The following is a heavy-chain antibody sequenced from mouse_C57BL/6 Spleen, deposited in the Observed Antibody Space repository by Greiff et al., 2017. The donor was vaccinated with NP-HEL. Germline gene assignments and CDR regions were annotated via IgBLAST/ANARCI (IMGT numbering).Heavy chain of an antibody. V-gene: IGHV5-6*02. D-gene: IGHD1-1*01. CDR1: GFTFSSYG. CDR2: ISSGGSYT. CDR3: ARPYYGSSYYFDY. J-gene: IGHJ2*01. Sequence: DVKLVESGGDLVKPGGSLKLSCAASGFTFSSYGMSWVRQTPDKRLEWVATISSGGSYTYYPDSVKGRFTISRDNAKNTLYLQMSSLKSEDTAMYYCARPYYGSSYYFDYWGQGTTLTVSS.